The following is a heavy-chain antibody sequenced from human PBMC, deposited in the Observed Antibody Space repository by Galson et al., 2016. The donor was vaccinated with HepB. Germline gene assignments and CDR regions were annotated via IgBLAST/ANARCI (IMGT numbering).Heavy chain of an antibody. CDR3: AGAVDGDFRWGV. J-gene: IGHJ6*02. CDR1: GYSFTNYW. CDR2: IYPGDSDT. V-gene: IGHV5-51*01. Sequence: QSGAEVKKPGESLKISCKGSGYSFTNYWIGWVRQMPGKGLEWMGIIYPGDSDTRYSPSFQGQVSISVDKSISTAYMRWSSLEASDTAIYYCAGAVDGDFRWGVWGQGTTVTVSS. D-gene: IGHD4-17*01.